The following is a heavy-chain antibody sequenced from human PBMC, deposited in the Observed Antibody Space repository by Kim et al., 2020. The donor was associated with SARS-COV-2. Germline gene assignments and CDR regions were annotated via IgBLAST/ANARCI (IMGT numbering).Heavy chain of an antibody. CDR2: IYYSGST. J-gene: IGHJ6*02. Sequence: SETLSLTCTVSGGSISSSSYYWGWIRQPPGKGLEWIGSIYYSGSTYYNPSLKSRVTISVDTSKNQFSLKLSSVTAADTAVYYCARPGYCSGGSCHRYGMDVWGQGTMVTVSS. CDR3: ARPGYCSGGSCHRYGMDV. CDR1: GGSISSSSYY. V-gene: IGHV4-39*01. D-gene: IGHD2-15*01.